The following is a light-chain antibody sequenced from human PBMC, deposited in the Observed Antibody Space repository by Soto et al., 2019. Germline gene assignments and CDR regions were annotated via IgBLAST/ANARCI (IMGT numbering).Light chain of an antibody. V-gene: IGLV2-14*01. J-gene: IGLJ2*01. Sequence: QSALTQPRSVSGSPGQSVAISCTGTSRDIDAYDYVSWYQQHPVKAPKLMIYEVDNRPSGVSNRFSGSKSGNTASLTISGLQAADEADYYCSSCTSSNTVVFGGGTKVTVL. CDR1: SRDIDAYDY. CDR3: SSCTSSNTVV. CDR2: EVD.